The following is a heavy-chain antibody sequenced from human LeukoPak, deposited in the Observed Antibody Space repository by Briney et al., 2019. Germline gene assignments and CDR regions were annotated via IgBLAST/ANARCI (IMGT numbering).Heavy chain of an antibody. J-gene: IGHJ6*02. CDR1: GFTFSSYG. V-gene: IGHV3-74*01. CDR3: ASLLTPYHGSGGGGMDV. Sequence: PGGSLRLSCAASGFTFSSYGMHWVRQAPGKELVWVSRISGDGSMTSYADSVKGRFTISRDNAEDTLFLQMTSLRVEDTALYFCASLLTPYHGSGGGGMDVWGQGTTVTVSS. D-gene: IGHD3-10*01. CDR2: ISGDGSMT.